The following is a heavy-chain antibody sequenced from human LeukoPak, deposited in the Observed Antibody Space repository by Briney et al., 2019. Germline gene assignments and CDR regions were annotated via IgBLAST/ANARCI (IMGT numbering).Heavy chain of an antibody. D-gene: IGHD4-11*01. J-gene: IGHJ5*02. CDR1: GGTFSSYA. CDR3: ARDGSDYSNHWFDR. Sequence: AASVTVSCKASGGTFSSYAISWVRQAPGQGLEWMGRIIPILGIANYAQKFQGRVTMTRDTSTSTVYMELSSLRSEDTAVYYCARDGSDYSNHWFDRWGQGTLVTVSS. CDR2: IIPILGIA. V-gene: IGHV1-69*04.